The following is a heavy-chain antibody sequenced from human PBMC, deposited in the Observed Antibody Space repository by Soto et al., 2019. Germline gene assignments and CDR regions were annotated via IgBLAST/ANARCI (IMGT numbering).Heavy chain of an antibody. CDR1: GGSISSYY. CDR3: VGGDKVVAADY. CDR2: IYFRGTT. J-gene: IGHJ4*02. Sequence: ASETLSLTCTVSGGSISSYYWSWIRQPPGKGLEWIGYIYFRGTTNYNPSLKSRVTMSADTSKNQFSLKLNSVTAADTAVYYCVGGDKVVAADYWGQGTLVT. V-gene: IGHV4-59*01. D-gene: IGHD2-15*01.